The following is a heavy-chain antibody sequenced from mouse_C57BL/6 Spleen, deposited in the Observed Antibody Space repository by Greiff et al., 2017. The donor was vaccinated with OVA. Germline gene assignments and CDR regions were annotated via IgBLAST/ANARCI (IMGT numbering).Heavy chain of an antibody. V-gene: IGHV1-9*01. J-gene: IGHJ2*01. CDR2: ILPGSGST. CDR1: GYTFTGYW. D-gene: IGHD4-1*01. CDR3: ATNCDEGY. Sequence: VQLQQSGAELMKPGASVKLSCKATGYTFTGYWIEWVKQRPGHGLEWIGEILPGSGSTNDNEKFKGKATFTADTSSNTAYMQLSSLTTEDSAIYYCATNCDEGYWGQGTTLTVSS.